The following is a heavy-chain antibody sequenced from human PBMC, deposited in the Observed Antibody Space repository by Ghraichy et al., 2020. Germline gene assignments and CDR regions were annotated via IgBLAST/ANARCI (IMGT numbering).Heavy chain of an antibody. J-gene: IGHJ4*02. Sequence: GESLNISCKGSGYSFTSYWISWVRQMPGKGLEWMGRIDPSDSYTNYSPSFQGHVTISADKSISTAYLQWSSLKASDTAMYYCARQSIWMGSYLYFDYWGQGTLVTVSS. V-gene: IGHV5-10-1*01. CDR3: ARQSIWMGSYLYFDY. CDR1: GYSFTSYW. D-gene: IGHD3-10*01. CDR2: IDPSDSYT.